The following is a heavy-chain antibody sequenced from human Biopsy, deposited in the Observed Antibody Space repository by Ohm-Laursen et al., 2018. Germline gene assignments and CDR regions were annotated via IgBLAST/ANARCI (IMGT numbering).Heavy chain of an antibody. CDR1: GYAVTEYS. Sequence: SSVKVSCKVSGYAVTEYSMHWVRQAPGKGLEWMGGFAPENGKTIYAQKFKGRVTMTEDTSTDTAYMELSSLRSEDTAVYYCAADINVWNVNYWGQGTQVTVSS. V-gene: IGHV1-24*01. J-gene: IGHJ4*01. D-gene: IGHD1-1*01. CDR2: FAPENGKT. CDR3: AADINVWNVNY.